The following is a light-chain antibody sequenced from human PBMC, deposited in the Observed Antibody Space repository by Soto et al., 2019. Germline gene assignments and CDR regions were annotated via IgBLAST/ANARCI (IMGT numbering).Light chain of an antibody. Sequence: QAVVTQEPSFSVSPGGTVTLTCGLSSDSVSASHFPSWYQQTPGQAPRTLIYNTNTRSSGVPDRFSGSILGNRAALTITGAQADDESDYYCSSYTSSSTYVFGTGTKVTVL. J-gene: IGLJ1*01. CDR3: SSYTSSSTYV. CDR1: SDSVSASHF. V-gene: IGLV8-61*01. CDR2: NTN.